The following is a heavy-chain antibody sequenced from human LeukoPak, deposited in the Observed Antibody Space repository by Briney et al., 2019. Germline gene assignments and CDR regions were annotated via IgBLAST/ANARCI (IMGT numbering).Heavy chain of an antibody. CDR1: GFTVSSNY. V-gene: IGHV3-66*02. CDR3: ARSVVTAIIDAFDI. Sequence: RGGSLRLCCAASGFTVSSNYMSWVRQAPGKGLEWVSVIYSGGSTYYADSVKGRFTISRDNSKNTLYLQMNSLRAEDTAVYYCARSVVTAIIDAFDIWGQGTMVTVSS. D-gene: IGHD2-21*02. J-gene: IGHJ3*02. CDR2: IYSGGST.